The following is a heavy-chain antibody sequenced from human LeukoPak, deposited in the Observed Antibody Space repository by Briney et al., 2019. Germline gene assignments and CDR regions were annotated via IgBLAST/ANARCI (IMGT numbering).Heavy chain of an antibody. D-gene: IGHD2-2*01. Sequence: QPGGSLRLSCAAPGFTFSVYEMNWVRQAPGKGLEWFSYITSGGGTIYYADSVKGRFTISRDNAKNSLYLQMNSLRADDTATYYCARGFNYAFDYWGQGTLVTVSS. V-gene: IGHV3-48*03. CDR3: ARGFNYAFDY. J-gene: IGHJ4*02. CDR1: GFTFSVYE. CDR2: ITSGGGTI.